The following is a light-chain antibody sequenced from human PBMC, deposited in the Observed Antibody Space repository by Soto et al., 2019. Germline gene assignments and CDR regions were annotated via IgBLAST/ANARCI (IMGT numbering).Light chain of an antibody. Sequence: EIVMTQSPDTLSVSPGERASLSCRASQSVKTKLAWYQKKPGQPPRLLIYGASIRATGIPARFSGSGSGTELTLTISSLQSEDFAVYYCQQYSDWPPWTFGQGTKVEIK. CDR2: GAS. J-gene: IGKJ1*01. CDR3: QQYSDWPPWT. V-gene: IGKV3-15*01. CDR1: QSVKTK.